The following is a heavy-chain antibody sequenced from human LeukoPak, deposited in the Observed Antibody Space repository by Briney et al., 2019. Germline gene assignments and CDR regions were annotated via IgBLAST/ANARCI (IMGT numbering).Heavy chain of an antibody. V-gene: IGHV3-21*01. CDR1: GFTFSNYN. D-gene: IGHD3-22*01. CDR3: AKDSIYDSFLPVYFDY. J-gene: IGHJ4*02. Sequence: GGSLRLSCAASGFTFSNYNMNWVRQAPGKGLEWVSSISVSSDYIYYVDSVKGRFTISRDNAKNSLYLQMNSLRAEDTAVYYCAKDSIYDSFLPVYFDYWGQGTLVTVSS. CDR2: ISVSSDYI.